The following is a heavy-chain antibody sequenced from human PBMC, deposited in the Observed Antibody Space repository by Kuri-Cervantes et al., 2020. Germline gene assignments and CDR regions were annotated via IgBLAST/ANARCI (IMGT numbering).Heavy chain of an antibody. J-gene: IGHJ5*02. V-gene: IGHV4-39*01. D-gene: IGHD3-22*01. CDR2: IYYSGST. Sequence: SETLSLTCTVSGGSISSSSYYWGWIRQPPGKGLEWIGSIYYSGSTYYNPSLKSRVTISVDTSKSQFSLKLSSVTAADTAAYYCASWGRLGDYYDSSGFPWGQGTLVTVSS. CDR3: ASWGRLGDYYDSSGFP. CDR1: GGSISSSSYY.